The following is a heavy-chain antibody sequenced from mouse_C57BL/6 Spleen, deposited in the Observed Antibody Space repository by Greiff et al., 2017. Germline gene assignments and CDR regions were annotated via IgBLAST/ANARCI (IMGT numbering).Heavy chain of an antibody. Sequence: QVQLKESGAELARPGASVKLSCKASGYTFTSYGISWVKPRTGQGLAWIGEIYPRSGNTYYNEKFKGKATLTADKSSSTAYMELRSLTSEDSAVYFCSRSGGSSPAWFAYWGQVTLVTVSA. J-gene: IGHJ3*01. D-gene: IGHD1-1*01. V-gene: IGHV1-81*01. CDR3: SRSGGSSPAWFAY. CDR2: IYPRSGNT. CDR1: GYTFTSYG.